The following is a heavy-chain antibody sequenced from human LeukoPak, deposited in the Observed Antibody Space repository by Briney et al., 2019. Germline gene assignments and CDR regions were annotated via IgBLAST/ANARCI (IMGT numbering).Heavy chain of an antibody. CDR1: GGSISSYY. D-gene: IGHD4-17*01. CDR2: IYYSGST. J-gene: IGHJ4*02. CDR3: ARGYYGDYLNYFDY. V-gene: IGHV4-59*08. Sequence: SETLSLTCTVSGGSISSYYWSWIRQPPGKGLELIGYIYYSGSTNYNPSLKSRVTISVDTSKNQFSLKLSSVTAADTAVYYCARGYYGDYLNYFDYWGQGTLVTVSS.